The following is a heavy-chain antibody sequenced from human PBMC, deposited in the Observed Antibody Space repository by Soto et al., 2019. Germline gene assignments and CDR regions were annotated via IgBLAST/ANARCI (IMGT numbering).Heavy chain of an antibody. CDR3: ARGTPRTTSEHYGMDV. J-gene: IGHJ6*02. D-gene: IGHD1-7*01. V-gene: IGHV3-13*01. CDR2: IGTAGDT. CDR1: GFTFSSYD. Sequence: GGSLRLSCAASGFTFSSYDMHWVRQATGKGLEWVSAIGTAGDTYYPGSVKGRFTISRENAKNSLYLQMNSLRAEDTAVYYCARGTPRTTSEHYGMDVWGQGTTVTVSS.